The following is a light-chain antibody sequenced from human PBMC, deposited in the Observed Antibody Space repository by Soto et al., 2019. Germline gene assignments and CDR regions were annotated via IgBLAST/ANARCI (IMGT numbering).Light chain of an antibody. Sequence: QSVLTQPPSVSGAPGQRVTISCTGSSYNVGAGYDVHWYQQLPETAPKLLIYTNNNRPSWVPDRFSGSKSGTSASLAITGLQAEDEADYYCQAYDSSLNTYVFGTGTKLTVL. CDR1: SYNVGAGYD. CDR3: QAYDSSLNTYV. CDR2: TNN. J-gene: IGLJ1*01. V-gene: IGLV1-40*01.